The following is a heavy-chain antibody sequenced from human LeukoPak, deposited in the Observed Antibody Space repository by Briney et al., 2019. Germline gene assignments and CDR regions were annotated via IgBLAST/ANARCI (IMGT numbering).Heavy chain of an antibody. V-gene: IGHV4-34*01. CDR1: GGSISNYY. CDR2: INHSGST. D-gene: IGHD6-13*01. CDR3: ARGRGIAAAGTGWFDP. J-gene: IGHJ5*02. Sequence: PSETLSLTCTVSGGSISNYYWSWIRQPPGKGLEWIGEINHSGSTNYNPSLKSRVTISVDTSKNQFSLKLSSVTAADTAVYYCARGRGIAAAGTGWFDPWGQGTLVTVSS.